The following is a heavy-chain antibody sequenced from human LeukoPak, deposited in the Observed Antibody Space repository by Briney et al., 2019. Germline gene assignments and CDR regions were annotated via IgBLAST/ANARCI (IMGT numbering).Heavy chain of an antibody. CDR1: GGSISSRY. D-gene: IGHD6-6*01. V-gene: IGHV4-59*11. Sequence: SETLSLTCTVSGGSISSRYWGWIRQPPGKGLEWIGYIYYSGSTNYNPSLKSRVTISVDTSKNQFSLKLSSVTAADTAVYYCARLGYSSSSGLPDRKDRYYYYYMDVWGKGTTVTVSS. CDR3: ARLGYSSSSGLPDRKDRYYYYYMDV. J-gene: IGHJ6*03. CDR2: IYYSGST.